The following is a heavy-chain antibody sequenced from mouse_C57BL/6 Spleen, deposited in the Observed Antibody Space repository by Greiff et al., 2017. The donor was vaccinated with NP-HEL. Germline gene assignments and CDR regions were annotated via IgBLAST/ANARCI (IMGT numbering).Heavy chain of an antibody. Sequence: DVKLVESGGDLVKPGGSLKLSCAASGFTFSSYGMSWVRQTPDKRLEWVATISSGGSYTYYPDSVKGRFTISRDNAKNTLYLQMSSLKSEDTAMYYCARDSGAMDYWGQGTSVTVSS. V-gene: IGHV5-6*02. J-gene: IGHJ4*01. CDR2: ISSGGSYT. CDR3: ARDSGAMDY. CDR1: GFTFSSYG.